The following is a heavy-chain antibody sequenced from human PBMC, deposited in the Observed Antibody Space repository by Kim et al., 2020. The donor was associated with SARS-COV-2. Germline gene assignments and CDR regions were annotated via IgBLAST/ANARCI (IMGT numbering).Heavy chain of an antibody. D-gene: IGHD6-13*01. J-gene: IGHJ4*02. CDR3: AREGSSWFS. CDR2: GTA. Sequence: GTANDAQKFQGRVTITADESTSAAYMELSSLRSEDTAVYYCAREGSSWFSWGQGTLVTVSS. V-gene: IGHV1-69*01.